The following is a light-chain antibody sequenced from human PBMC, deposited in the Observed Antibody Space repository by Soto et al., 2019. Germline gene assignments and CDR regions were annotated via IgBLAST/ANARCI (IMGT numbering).Light chain of an antibody. CDR1: QSISSW. J-gene: IGKJ1*01. V-gene: IGKV1-5*01. CDR2: DAS. CDR3: QQYNTYPWT. Sequence: DIQMTQSPSTLSASVGDRFTITCRASQSISSWLAWYQQKPGKAPKLLIYDASSLESGVPSRFSGSGSGTEFTLTISSLQPGDFASYYCQQYNTYPWTFGQGTKVDI.